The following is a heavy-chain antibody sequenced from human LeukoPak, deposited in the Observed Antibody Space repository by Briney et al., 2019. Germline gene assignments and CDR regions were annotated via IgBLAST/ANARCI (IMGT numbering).Heavy chain of an antibody. D-gene: IGHD3-22*01. J-gene: IGHJ4*02. CDR3: AKERGYYYDSSGYFDY. CDR1: GFTFSSYT. CDR2: ISGRGEST. Sequence: GGSLRLSCAASGFTFSSYTMSWVRQAPGEGLEWLSAISGRGESTYYADSVKGRFTISRDNSKNTLYLQMNSLRAEDTAVYYCAKERGYYYDSSGYFDYWGQGTLVTVSS. V-gene: IGHV3-23*01.